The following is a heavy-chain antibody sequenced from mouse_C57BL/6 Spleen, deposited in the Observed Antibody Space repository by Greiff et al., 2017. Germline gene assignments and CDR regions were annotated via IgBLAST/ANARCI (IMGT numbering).Heavy chain of an antibody. J-gene: IGHJ4*01. CDR3: ARGDYEDYAMDY. V-gene: IGHV1-75*01. CDR2: IFPGSGST. CDR1: GYTFTDYY. D-gene: IGHD2-4*01. Sequence: QVQLQQSGPELVKPGASVKISCKASGYTFTDYYINWVKQRPGQGLEWIGWIFPGSGSTYYNEKFKGKATLTVDKSSSTDYMLLSSLTSEDSAVYFCARGDYEDYAMDYWGQGTSVTVSS.